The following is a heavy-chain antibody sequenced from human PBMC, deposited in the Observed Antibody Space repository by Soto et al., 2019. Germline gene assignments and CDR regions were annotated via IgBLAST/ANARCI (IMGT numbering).Heavy chain of an antibody. CDR3: ARGSQELLAVYYYMDV. J-gene: IGHJ6*03. Sequence: PGGSLRLSCAASGFTFSSYGMHWVRQAPGKGLVWVSRITSDGSSTSYADSMKGRFTISRDNAKNTLYLQMNSLRAEDTAVYYCARGSQELLAVYYYMDVWGKGTTVTVS. V-gene: IGHV3-74*01. D-gene: IGHD1-26*01. CDR1: GFTFSSYG. CDR2: ITSDGSST.